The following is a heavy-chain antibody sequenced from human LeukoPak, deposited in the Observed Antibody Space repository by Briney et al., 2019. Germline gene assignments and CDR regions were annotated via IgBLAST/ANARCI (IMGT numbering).Heavy chain of an antibody. J-gene: IGHJ4*02. CDR1: GGSISSGGYY. Sequence: SQTLSLTCTVSGGSISSGGYYWSWIRQHPGKGLEWIGYIYYSGSTYYNPSLKSRVTISVDTSKNQFSLKLSSVIAADTAVYYCARVRREVLWFGELKPYYFDYWGQGTLVTVSS. V-gene: IGHV4-31*03. D-gene: IGHD3-10*01. CDR2: IYYSGST. CDR3: ARVRREVLWFGELKPYYFDY.